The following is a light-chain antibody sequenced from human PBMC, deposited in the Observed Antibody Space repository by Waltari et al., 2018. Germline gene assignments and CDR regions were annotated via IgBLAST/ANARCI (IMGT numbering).Light chain of an antibody. V-gene: IGLV1-40*01. CDR3: QSYDSSLSGYV. CDR2: GNS. Sequence: QSVLTQPPSVSGAPGQRVTIPCPGSSSNIRAGYDVYWYQQLPGTAPKLLIYGNSNRPSGVPDRFSGSKSGTSASLAITGLQAEDEADYYCQSYDSSLSGYVFGTGTKVTVL. J-gene: IGLJ1*01. CDR1: SSNIRAGYD.